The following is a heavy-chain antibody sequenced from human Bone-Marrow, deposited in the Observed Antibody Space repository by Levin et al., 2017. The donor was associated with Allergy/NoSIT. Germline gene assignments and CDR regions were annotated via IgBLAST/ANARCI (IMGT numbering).Heavy chain of an antibody. Sequence: GGSLRLSCAASGFTVSSNYMSWVRQVPGKGLEWVSLIYSGGSTYYADSVKGRFTISRDNSKNTLFLQMNSLRAEDTAVYYCARPVLRFLEWLPDTPSECYFDYWGQGTLVTVSS. D-gene: IGHD3-3*01. CDR1: GFTVSSNY. CDR2: IYSGGST. CDR3: ARPVLRFLEWLPDTPSECYFDY. V-gene: IGHV3-53*01. J-gene: IGHJ4*02.